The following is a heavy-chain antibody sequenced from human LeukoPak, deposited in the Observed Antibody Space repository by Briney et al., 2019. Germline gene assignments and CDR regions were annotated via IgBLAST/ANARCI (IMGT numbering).Heavy chain of an antibody. J-gene: IGHJ4*02. D-gene: IGHD5-12*01. CDR3: AKDLDIVATITGN. CDR2: VSGSGGST. V-gene: IGHV3-23*01. CDR1: GFTFSRYA. Sequence: GGSLRLSCAASGFTFSRYAMSWVRQAPGKGLEWVSGVSGSGGSTYYADSVRGRFTISRDNSKNTLYLQMNSLRAEDTAVYYCAKDLDIVATITGNWGQGTLVTVSS.